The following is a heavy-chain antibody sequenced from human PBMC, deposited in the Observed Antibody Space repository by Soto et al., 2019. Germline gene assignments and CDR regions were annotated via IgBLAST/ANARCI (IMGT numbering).Heavy chain of an antibody. CDR1: GFTFSSYG. D-gene: IGHD6-13*01. CDR2: IRYDGSNK. Sequence: PGGSLRLSCAASGFTFSSYGMHWVRQAPGKGLEWVAVIRYDGSNKYYADSVKGRFTISRDNSKNTLYLQMNSLRAEDTAVYYCARGRGYSSSWSIYYFDFWGQGTQVTVS. V-gene: IGHV3-33*01. J-gene: IGHJ4*02. CDR3: ARGRGYSSSWSIYYFDF.